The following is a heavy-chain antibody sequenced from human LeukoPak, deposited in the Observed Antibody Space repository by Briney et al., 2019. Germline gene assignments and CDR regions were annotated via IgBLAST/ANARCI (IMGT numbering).Heavy chain of an antibody. J-gene: IGHJ6*04. CDR2: IRWNSGSI. V-gene: IGHV3-9*01. CDR3: AKDIEGSGSYSLDV. CDR1: GFTFDDYA. D-gene: IGHD3-10*01. Sequence: GRSLRLFCAASGFTFDDYAMHGARQAPGKGLVWGSGIRWNSGSIGYADSVKGRFTISRDNAKNSLYLQMNSLRAEDTALYYCAKDIEGSGSYSLDVWGKGSTVTVSS.